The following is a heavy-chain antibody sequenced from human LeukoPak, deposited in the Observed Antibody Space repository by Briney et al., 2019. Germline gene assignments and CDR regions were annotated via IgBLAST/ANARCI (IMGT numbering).Heavy chain of an antibody. D-gene: IGHD1-14*01. CDR2: IIPIFGTA. CDR3: ASSKLPDTYYYFDY. CDR1: GGTFSSYA. J-gene: IGHJ4*02. Sequence: GASVKVSCKASGGTFSSYAISWVRQAPGQGLEWMGGIIPIFGTANYAQKFQGRVTITADESTSTAYMELSSLRPEDTAVYYCASSKLPDTYYYFDYWGQGTLVTVSS. V-gene: IGHV1-69*13.